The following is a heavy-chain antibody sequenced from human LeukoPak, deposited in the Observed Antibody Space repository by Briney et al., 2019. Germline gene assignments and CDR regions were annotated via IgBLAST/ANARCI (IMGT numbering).Heavy chain of an antibody. J-gene: IGHJ3*02. CDR2: INSDGSST. CDR1: GFTLSSYW. Sequence: GGSLRLSCAASGFTLSSYWMHWVRQAPGKGLVWVSRINSDGSSTSYADSVKGRFTISRDNAKNTLYLQMNSLRAEDTAVYYCARDGVVAANPDAFDIWGQGTMVTVSS. CDR3: ARDGVVAANPDAFDI. D-gene: IGHD2-15*01. V-gene: IGHV3-74*01.